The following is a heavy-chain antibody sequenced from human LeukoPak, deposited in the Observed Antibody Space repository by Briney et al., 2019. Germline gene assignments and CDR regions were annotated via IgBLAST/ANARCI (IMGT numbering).Heavy chain of an antibody. Sequence: PSETLSLTCTVSGGSISGYYWSWVRQPAGKGLEWIGRIYTGESTNYNPSLKSRVTMSVDTSKKQLSLKLSSVTAADTAVYYCARLGAIQYYYYYIDVWGKGTTVTVSS. V-gene: IGHV4-4*07. CDR3: ARLGAIQYYYYYIDV. J-gene: IGHJ6*03. CDR1: GGSISGYY. CDR2: IYTGEST. D-gene: IGHD2-2*02.